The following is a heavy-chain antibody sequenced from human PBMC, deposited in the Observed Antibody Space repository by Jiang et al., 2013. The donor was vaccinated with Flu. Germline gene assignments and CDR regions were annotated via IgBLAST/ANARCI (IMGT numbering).Heavy chain of an antibody. D-gene: IGHD3-22*01. CDR1: GGSIISYY. V-gene: IGHV4-59*08. Sequence: GLVKPSETLSLTCTVSGGSIISYYWSWIRQPPGKGLEWIGYIYYSGSPNYNPSLKSRVTISVDTSKNQFSLKLSSVTAADTAVYYCARAVRPTFYYDSGGYYFDYWGPGTLVTVSS. CDR3: ARAVRPTFYYDSGGYYFDY. CDR2: IYYSGSP. J-gene: IGHJ4*02.